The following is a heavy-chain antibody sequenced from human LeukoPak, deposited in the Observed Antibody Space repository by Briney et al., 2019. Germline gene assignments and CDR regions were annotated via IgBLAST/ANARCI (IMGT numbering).Heavy chain of an antibody. V-gene: IGHV1-2*02. Sequence: GGSLRLSCAASGFTFSSYGMHWVRQAPGQGLEWMGWINPNSGGTNYAQKFQGRVTMTTDTSTSTAYMELRSLRSDDTAVYYCARGTYFDYWGQGTLVTVSS. J-gene: IGHJ4*02. CDR2: INPNSGGT. CDR1: GFTFSSYG. CDR3: ARGTYFDY. D-gene: IGHD3/OR15-3a*01.